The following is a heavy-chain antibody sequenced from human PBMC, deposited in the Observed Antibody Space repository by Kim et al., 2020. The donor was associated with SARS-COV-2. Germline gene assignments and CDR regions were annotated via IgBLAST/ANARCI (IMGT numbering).Heavy chain of an antibody. D-gene: IGHD3-10*01. CDR2: IYYSGST. CDR3: ARAPKIGSGSYYTSHGVWFDP. Sequence: SETLSLTCTVSGGSISSYYWSWIRQPPGKGLEWIGYIYYSGSTNYNPSLKSRVTISVDTSKNQFSLKLSSVTAADTAVYYCARAPKIGSGSYYTSHGVWFDPWGQGTLVTVSS. CDR1: GGSISSYY. V-gene: IGHV4-59*01. J-gene: IGHJ5*02.